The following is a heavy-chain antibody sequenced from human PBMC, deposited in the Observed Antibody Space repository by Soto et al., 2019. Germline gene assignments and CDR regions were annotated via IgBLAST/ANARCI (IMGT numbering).Heavy chain of an antibody. Sequence: VQLVESGGGVVQPGRSLRLSCAASGFTFSSYGMHWVRQAPGKGLEWVAVIWYDGSNKYYADSVKGRFTISRDNSKNTLYLQMNSLRAEDTAVYYCARDVLRYLFVDYGMDVWGQGTTVTVSS. J-gene: IGHJ6*02. V-gene: IGHV3-33*01. CDR1: GFTFSSYG. CDR2: IWYDGSNK. CDR3: ARDVLRYLFVDYGMDV. D-gene: IGHD2-8*01.